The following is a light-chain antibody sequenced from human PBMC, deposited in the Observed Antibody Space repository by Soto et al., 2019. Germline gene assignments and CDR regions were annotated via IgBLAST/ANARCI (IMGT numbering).Light chain of an antibody. Sequence: QSALTQPASVSGSPGQSITISCTGTSSDVGGYNYVSWYQQHPGKAPKLMIYDVSNRPSGVSNRFSGSKSGNTASLTISGLQAEDEAEYYGSSYTSSSTDVFGTGTKLTVL. CDR1: SSDVGGYNY. CDR2: DVS. J-gene: IGLJ1*01. V-gene: IGLV2-14*01. CDR3: SSYTSSSTDV.